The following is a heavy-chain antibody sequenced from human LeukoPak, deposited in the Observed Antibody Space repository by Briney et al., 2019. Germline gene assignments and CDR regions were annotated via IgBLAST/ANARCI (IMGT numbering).Heavy chain of an antibody. D-gene: IGHD2-2*02. Sequence: GGSLRLSCAASGFTFSSYAMSWVRQAPGKGLEWVSAISGSGGATYYADSVKGRFTISRDNSENTLYLQMNSLRAEDTAVYYCAKDPRCSSTSCYTIPLNAFDIWGQGTMVTVSS. V-gene: IGHV3-23*01. CDR2: ISGSGGAT. CDR3: AKDPRCSSTSCYTIPLNAFDI. J-gene: IGHJ3*02. CDR1: GFTFSSYA.